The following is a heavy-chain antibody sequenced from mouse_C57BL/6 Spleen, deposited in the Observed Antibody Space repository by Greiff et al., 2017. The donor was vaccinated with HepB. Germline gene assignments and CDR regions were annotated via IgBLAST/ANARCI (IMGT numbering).Heavy chain of an antibody. Sequence: EVQLQQSGPELVKPGASVKISCKASGYTFTDYYMNWVKQSHGKSLEWIGDINPNNGGTSYNQKFKGKATLTVDKSSSTAYMELRSLTSEDSAVYYCASLYYDYDEGFAYWGQGTLVTVSA. V-gene: IGHV1-26*01. CDR1: GYTFTDYY. CDR3: ASLYYDYDEGFAY. D-gene: IGHD2-4*01. CDR2: INPNNGGT. J-gene: IGHJ3*01.